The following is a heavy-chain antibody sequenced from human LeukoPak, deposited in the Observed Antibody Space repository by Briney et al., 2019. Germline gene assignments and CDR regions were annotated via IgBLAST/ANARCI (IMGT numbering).Heavy chain of an antibody. Sequence: ASVKVSCKASGYTFTDYYMHWVRQAPGQGLEWMGWINPNSGGASSAQKFQGSVTMTRDTSISTAYMEVGRLRSDDTAVYYCARGSPTSSVGAPPGLDYWGQGTLVTVSS. CDR3: ARGSPTSSVGAPPGLDY. D-gene: IGHD1-26*01. CDR1: GYTFTDYY. CDR2: INPNSGGA. V-gene: IGHV1-2*02. J-gene: IGHJ4*02.